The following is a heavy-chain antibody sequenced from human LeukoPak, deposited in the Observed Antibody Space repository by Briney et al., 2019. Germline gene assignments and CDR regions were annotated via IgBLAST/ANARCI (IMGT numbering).Heavy chain of an antibody. Sequence: GGSLRLSRAPSGFTFSTSGMSWVRQAPGKGLGWVSAISGSGGSTYYADSVKGRFTISRANSKITLYLHMNHLRAEAPAVYDCAKDRNYYYDCTLDWFDPWGQGTLVTVS. CDR1: GFTFSTSG. CDR3: AKDRNYYYDCTLDWFDP. J-gene: IGHJ5*02. CDR2: ISGSGGST. D-gene: IGHD3-22*01. V-gene: IGHV3-23*01.